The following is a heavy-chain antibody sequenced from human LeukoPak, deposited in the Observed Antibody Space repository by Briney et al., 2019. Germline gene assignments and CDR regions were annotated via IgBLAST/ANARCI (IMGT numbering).Heavy chain of an antibody. D-gene: IGHD3-22*01. CDR3: AKLAHNYDTKVDY. CDR2: ISGSGGST. J-gene: IGHJ4*02. CDR1: GFTFSSYG. V-gene: IGHV3-23*01. Sequence: GGTLRLSCAASGFTFSSYGMSWVRQAPGKGLEWVSAISGSGGSTGYADSVKGRFAISRDNAKNSLYLQMNSLRAEDTALYYCAKLAHNYDTKVDYWGQGTLVTVSS.